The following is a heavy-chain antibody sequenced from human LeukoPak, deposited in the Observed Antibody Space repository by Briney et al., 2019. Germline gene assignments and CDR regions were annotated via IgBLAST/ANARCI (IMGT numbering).Heavy chain of an antibody. CDR2: ISRSGSTK. J-gene: IGHJ6*04. D-gene: IGHD3-10*02. CDR1: GFTFSDYY. CDR3: AELGITMIGGV. Sequence: GGSLRLSCAASGFTFSDYYMRWIRQAPGKGLEWVSSISRSGSTKYYADSVKGRFTISRDNAKNSLFLQMNSLRAEDTAVYYCAELGITMIGGVWGKGTTVTISS. V-gene: IGHV3-11*04.